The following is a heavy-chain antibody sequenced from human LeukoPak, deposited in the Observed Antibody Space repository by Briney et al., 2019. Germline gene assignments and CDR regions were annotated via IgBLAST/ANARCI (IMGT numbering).Heavy chain of an antibody. J-gene: IGHJ4*02. Sequence: PGGSLRLSCAASGFIFSNYVMSWVRQAPGRGLEWVSGIDYAGGSTNYADSVQGRFTVSRDNSKNTLYLQMNSLRAEDTAIYYCAATRVCGGVLLRPNCLYFEDWGQGTLVTVSS. D-gene: IGHD3-10*01. CDR3: AATRVCGGVLLRPNCLYFED. CDR1: GFIFSNYV. V-gene: IGHV3-23*01. CDR2: IDYAGGST.